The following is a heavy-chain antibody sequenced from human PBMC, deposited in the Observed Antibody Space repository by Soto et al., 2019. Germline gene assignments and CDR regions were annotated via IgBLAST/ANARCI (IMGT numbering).Heavy chain of an antibody. CDR3: ARAPRYCSGGSCYPTGIDY. Sequence: PSETLSLTCAVYGGSCIGYYLRWIPQPPRKRLEWIGEINHSGSTNYNPSLKSRVTISVDTSKNQFSLKLSSVTAADTAVYYCARAPRYCSGGSCYPTGIDYWGQGTLVTVSS. CDR1: GGSCIGYY. J-gene: IGHJ4*02. CDR2: INHSGST. D-gene: IGHD2-15*01. V-gene: IGHV4-34*01.